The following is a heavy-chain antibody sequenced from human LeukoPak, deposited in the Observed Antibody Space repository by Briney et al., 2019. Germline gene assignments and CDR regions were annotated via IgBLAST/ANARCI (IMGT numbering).Heavy chain of an antibody. J-gene: IGHJ3*02. Sequence: SETLSLTCTVSGGSISSGGYYWSWIRQHPGKGLEWIGYIYYSGSTYYNPSLKSRVTISVDTSKNQFSLKLSSVTAADTAVYYCARDKRLTHAFDIWGQGTMVTVSS. CDR3: ARDKRLTHAFDI. D-gene: IGHD1-1*01. CDR1: GGSISSGGYY. CDR2: IYYSGST. V-gene: IGHV4-31*03.